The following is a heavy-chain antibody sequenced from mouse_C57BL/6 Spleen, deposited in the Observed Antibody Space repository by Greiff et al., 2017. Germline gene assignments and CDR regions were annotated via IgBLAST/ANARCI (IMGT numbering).Heavy chain of an antibody. CDR2: INPSNGGT. Sequence: QVQLQQPGTELVKPGASVKLSCKASGYTFTSYGMPWVKQRPGQGLEWIGNINPSNGGTNYNEKFKSKATLTVDNSSSTPYMQLSSLTSEDSAVYYCARGLSGVYFDYWGQGTTLTVSS. CDR1: GYTFTSYG. CDR3: ARGLSGVYFDY. V-gene: IGHV1-53*01. D-gene: IGHD6-1*01. J-gene: IGHJ2*01.